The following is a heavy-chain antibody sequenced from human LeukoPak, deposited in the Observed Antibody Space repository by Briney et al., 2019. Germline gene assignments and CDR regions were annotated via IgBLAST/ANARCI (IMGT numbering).Heavy chain of an antibody. CDR1: VGSFSGYY. CDR3: ARGYYGSGSLSSGYMDV. V-gene: IGHV4-34*01. D-gene: IGHD3-10*01. CDR2: INHSGST. J-gene: IGHJ6*03. Sequence: SETLSLTCAVYVGSFSGYYWSWIRQPPGKGLEWIGEINHSGSTNYNSSLKSRVTISVDTSKNQFSLKLSSVTAADTAVYYCARGYYGSGSLSSGYMDVWGKGTTATVSS.